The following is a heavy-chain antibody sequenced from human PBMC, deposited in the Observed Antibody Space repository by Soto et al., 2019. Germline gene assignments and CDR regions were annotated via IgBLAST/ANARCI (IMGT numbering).Heavy chain of an antibody. CDR2: ISGSGGST. CDR3: AKDVWSHHYDSSGYYYGGFDY. CDR1: GFTFSSYA. J-gene: IGHJ4*02. D-gene: IGHD3-22*01. Sequence: GGSLRLSCAASGFTFSSYAMSWVRQAPGKGLEWVSAISGSGGSTYYADSVKGRFTISRDNSKNTLYLQMNSLRAEDTAVYYFAKDVWSHHYDSSGYYYGGFDYWGQGTLVTVSS. V-gene: IGHV3-23*01.